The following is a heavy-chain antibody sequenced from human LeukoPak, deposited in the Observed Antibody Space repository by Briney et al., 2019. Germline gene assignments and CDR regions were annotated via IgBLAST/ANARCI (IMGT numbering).Heavy chain of an antibody. CDR3: ARISTVTTSRAYYYYYYMDV. CDR2: IYTCGSP. Sequence: SDPLSLLCTVSGRSISSYYERWTRHPAGEGLEGIGRIYTCGSPNYNPSLKSRVPLSVDTSNKQFSLKLSSVTAADTAVYYCARISTVTTSRAYYYYYYMDVWGKGTTVTVSS. V-gene: IGHV4-4*07. CDR1: GRSISSYY. D-gene: IGHD4-17*01. J-gene: IGHJ6*03.